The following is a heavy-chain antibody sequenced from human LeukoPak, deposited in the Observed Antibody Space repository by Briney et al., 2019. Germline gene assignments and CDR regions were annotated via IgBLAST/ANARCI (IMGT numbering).Heavy chain of an antibody. CDR1: GLSFSEYS. CDR2: ISYDGSNK. Sequence: GGSLRLSCVASGLSFSEYSMNWVRQAPGKGLEWVAVISYDGSNKYYADSVKGRFTISRDNSKNTLYLQMNSLRAEDTAVYYCARDSRSWSNYYYYGMDVWGQGTTVTVSS. D-gene: IGHD6-13*01. CDR3: ARDSRSWSNYYYYGMDV. V-gene: IGHV3-30-3*01. J-gene: IGHJ6*02.